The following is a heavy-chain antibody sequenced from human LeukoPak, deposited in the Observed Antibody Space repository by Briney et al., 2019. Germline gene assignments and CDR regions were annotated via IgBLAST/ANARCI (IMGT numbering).Heavy chain of an antibody. Sequence: GGSLRLSCAASGFTFSNYGMHWVRQAPGKGLEWVAVIWYDGSNKYYADSVKGRFTISRDNSKNTLYLRMSSLRAEDTAVNYCARGLFVVVPAAIVSDFDYWGQGALVTVSS. J-gene: IGHJ4*02. CDR3: ARGLFVVVPAAIVSDFDY. D-gene: IGHD2-2*01. CDR1: GFTFSNYG. CDR2: IWYDGSNK. V-gene: IGHV3-33*01.